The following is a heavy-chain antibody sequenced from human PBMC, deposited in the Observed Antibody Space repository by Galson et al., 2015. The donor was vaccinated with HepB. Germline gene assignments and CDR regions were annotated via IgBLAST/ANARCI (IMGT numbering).Heavy chain of an antibody. D-gene: IGHD3-22*01. V-gene: IGHV1-69*13. J-gene: IGHJ5*02. CDR1: GGTFSSYA. Sequence: SVKVSCKASGGTFSSYAISWVRQAPGQGLEWMGGIIPIFGTANYAQKFQGRVTITADESTSTAYMELSSLRSEDTAVYYCARNYYDSSGPLNWFDPWGQGTLVTVSS. CDR3: ARNYYDSSGPLNWFDP. CDR2: IIPIFGTA.